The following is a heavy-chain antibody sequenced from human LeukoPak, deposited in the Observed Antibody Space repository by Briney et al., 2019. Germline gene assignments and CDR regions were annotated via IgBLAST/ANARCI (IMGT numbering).Heavy chain of an antibody. J-gene: IGHJ1*01. CDR1: GFTFNTAW. Sequence: GGSLRLSCAVSGFTFNTAWMSWVRQAPGKGLEYIGRIKSKTDGGTTYYAAPVKGRFTISRDDSKNTLYLQMNGLKIEDTALYYCTADLSLWGQGTLVTVSS. CDR3: TADLSL. CDR2: IKSKTDGGTT. V-gene: IGHV3-15*01.